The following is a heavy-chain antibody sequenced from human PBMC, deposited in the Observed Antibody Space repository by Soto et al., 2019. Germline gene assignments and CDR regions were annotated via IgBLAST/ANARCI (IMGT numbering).Heavy chain of an antibody. CDR2: ISYGGGTT. J-gene: IGHJ4*02. CDR3: AKNPGYYYDSTGYHFDY. V-gene: IGHV3-23*01. D-gene: IGHD3-22*01. CDR1: EFTFSNYS. Sequence: PGGSLRLSCAASEFTFSNYSMSWVRQAPGKGLEWVSAISYGGGTTYYADSVKARFTISRDNSKNTLYLQMNSLRAEDTAVYYCAKNPGYYYDSTGYHFDYWGQGTLVTVSS.